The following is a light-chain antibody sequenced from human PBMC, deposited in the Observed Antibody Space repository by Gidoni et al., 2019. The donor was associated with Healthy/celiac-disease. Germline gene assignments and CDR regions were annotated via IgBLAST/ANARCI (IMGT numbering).Light chain of an antibody. CDR3: QQYNKWHPYT. V-gene: IGKV3-15*01. Sequence: IVMTQSPATLSVSPVERATLSCRASQSVSSTLAWYPQKPGQAPRLLIYGASTSANGIPARFSGRGSGTEFTLTTSSRQSEDFAVYYCQQYNKWHPYTFGQGTKLEIK. J-gene: IGKJ2*01. CDR1: QSVSST. CDR2: GAS.